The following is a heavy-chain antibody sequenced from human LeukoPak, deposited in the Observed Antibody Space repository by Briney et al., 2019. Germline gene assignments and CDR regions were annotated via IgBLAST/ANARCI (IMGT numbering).Heavy chain of an antibody. J-gene: IGHJ4*02. CDR3: ARQPYYYDSSGYYPAEFDY. D-gene: IGHD3-22*01. CDR1: GGSTSSYY. Sequence: SETLSLTCTVSGGSTSSYYWSWIRQPPGKGLEWIGYIYYSGSTNYNPSLKSRVTISVDTSKNQFSLKLSSVTAADTAVYYCARQPYYYDSSGYYPAEFDYWGQGTLVTVSS. V-gene: IGHV4-59*08. CDR2: IYYSGST.